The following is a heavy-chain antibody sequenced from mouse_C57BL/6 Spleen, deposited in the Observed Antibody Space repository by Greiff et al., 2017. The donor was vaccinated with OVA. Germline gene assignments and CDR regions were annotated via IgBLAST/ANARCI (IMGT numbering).Heavy chain of an antibody. CDR3: AREDSNYVLYYFDY. Sequence: VQLQQSGPVLVKPGASVKMSCKASGYTFTDYYMNWVKQSHGKSLEWIGVINPYNGGTSYNQKFKGKATLTVDKSSSTAYMELNSLTSEDSAVYYCAREDSNYVLYYFDYWGQGTTLTVSS. CDR2: INPYNGGT. V-gene: IGHV1-19*01. J-gene: IGHJ2*01. CDR1: GYTFTDYY. D-gene: IGHD2-5*01.